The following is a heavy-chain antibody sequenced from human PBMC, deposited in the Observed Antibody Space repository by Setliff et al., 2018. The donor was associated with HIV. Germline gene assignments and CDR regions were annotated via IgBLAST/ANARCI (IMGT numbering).Heavy chain of an antibody. CDR1: GGSISSSSYY. CDR2: IYYSGST. D-gene: IGHD6-13*01. Sequence: ETLSLTCTASGGSISSSSYYWGWIRQPPGKGLEWIGSIYYSGSTYYNPSLKSRVTISVDTSKNQFSLKLSSVTAADTAVYYCARRIAAAGDAFDIWGQGTMVTVSS. J-gene: IGHJ3*02. V-gene: IGHV4-39*01. CDR3: ARRIAAAGDAFDI.